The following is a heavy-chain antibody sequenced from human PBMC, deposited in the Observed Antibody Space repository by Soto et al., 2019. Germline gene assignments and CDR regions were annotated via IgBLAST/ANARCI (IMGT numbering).Heavy chain of an antibody. CDR2: IVVDSGKT. J-gene: IGHJ4*02. CDR1: GITFSSSA. V-gene: IGHV1-58*02. D-gene: IGHD3-16*01. Sequence: QMQLVQSGPEVRKPGTSVKVSCKASGITFSSSAMQWVRQARGQRLEWMGWIVVDSGKTNYAQTFQERVTMTRDMSTSTAYMELSSLRSEDTAVYYCAAAYFGGYRPPDSWGQGTLVTVSS. CDR3: AAAYFGGYRPPDS.